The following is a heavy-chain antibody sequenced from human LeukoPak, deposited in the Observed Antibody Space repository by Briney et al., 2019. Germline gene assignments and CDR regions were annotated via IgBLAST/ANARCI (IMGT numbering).Heavy chain of an antibody. J-gene: IGHJ4*02. CDR2: INPSGGST. Sequence: ASVKVSCKASGYTFTSHYMHWVRQAPEQGLEWMGIINPSGGSTSYAQKFQGRVTMTRDMSTSTVYMELSSLRSEDTAVYYCAGGAGVIGFDYWGQGTLVTVSS. CDR3: AGGAGVIGFDY. V-gene: IGHV1-46*01. CDR1: GYTFTSHY. D-gene: IGHD3-16*02.